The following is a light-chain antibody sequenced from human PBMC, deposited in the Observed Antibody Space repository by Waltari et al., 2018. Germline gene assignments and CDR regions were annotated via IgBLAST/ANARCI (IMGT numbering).Light chain of an antibody. CDR2: RNK. CDR3: AAWDDSLNGVV. CDR1: SPNLGSNI. V-gene: IGLV1-44*01. J-gene: IGLJ2*01. Sequence: QSVLTQPPSASGTPGQRVTISCSGSSPNLGSNIVNWYQQLPGTAPKLPIYRNKQRPSGVPDRFSGSKSGTSVSLAISGLQSEDEADYYCAAWDDSLNGVVFGGGTKLTVL.